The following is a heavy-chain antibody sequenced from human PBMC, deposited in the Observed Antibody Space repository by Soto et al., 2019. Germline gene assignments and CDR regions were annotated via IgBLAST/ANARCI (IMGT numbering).Heavy chain of an antibody. J-gene: IGHJ4*02. D-gene: IGHD6-19*01. CDR1: GYTLTELS. CDR2: FDPEDGET. V-gene: IGHV1-24*01. Sequence: ASVKVSCKVSGYTLTELSMHCVRQAPGKGLEWMGGFDPEDGETIYAQKFQGRVTMTEDTSTDTAYMELSSLRSEDTAVYYCATDRTLRSGWYPLDYWGQGTLVTVSS. CDR3: ATDRTLRSGWYPLDY.